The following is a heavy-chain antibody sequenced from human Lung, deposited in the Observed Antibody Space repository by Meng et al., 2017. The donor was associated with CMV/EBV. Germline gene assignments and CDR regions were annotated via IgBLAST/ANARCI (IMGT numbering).Heavy chain of an antibody. J-gene: IGHJ4*02. Sequence: QGHLVRVGAGVMKPWASVKVSCKASGDTFTYYHIHWVRQAPGQGLEWVGINNPRDGDTSYSQKLRGRVTLTRDTSTSTAYMELSSLSSGDTAVYYCARERDATYYFHNWGQGTLVTVSS. CDR1: GDTFTYYH. V-gene: IGHV1-46*04. CDR2: NNPRDGDT. D-gene: IGHD5-24*01. CDR3: ARERDATYYFHN.